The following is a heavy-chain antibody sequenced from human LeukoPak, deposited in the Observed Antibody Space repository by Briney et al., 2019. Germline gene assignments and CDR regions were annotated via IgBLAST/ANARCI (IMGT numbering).Heavy chain of an antibody. CDR1: GLTVSSNY. CDR3: AKDVDQAETGYYFDS. CDR2: IYSGGST. J-gene: IGHJ4*02. D-gene: IGHD6-13*01. Sequence: AGGSLRLSCAASGLTVSSNYMSWVRQAPGKGLEWVSVIYSGGSTYYADSVQGRFTISRDNSKNTLYLQMNSLRAEDTALYYCAKDVDQAETGYYFDSWGQGTLVTVSS. V-gene: IGHV3-53*05.